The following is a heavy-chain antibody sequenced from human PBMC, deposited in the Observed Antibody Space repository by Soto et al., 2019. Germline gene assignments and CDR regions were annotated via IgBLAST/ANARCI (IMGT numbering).Heavy chain of an antibody. CDR2: MNPNSGNT. J-gene: IGHJ5*02. D-gene: IGHD6-13*01. CDR3: ARERAAAGSNRFDP. CDR1: GYTFTSYD. V-gene: IGHV1-8*01. Sequence: QVQLVQSGVEVKKPGASVKVSCKASGYTFTSYDINWVRQATGQGLEWMGWMNPNSGNTGYAQKFQGRVTMTRNTSISTAYMELSSLRSEDTAVYYCARERAAAGSNRFDPWGQGTLVSVSS.